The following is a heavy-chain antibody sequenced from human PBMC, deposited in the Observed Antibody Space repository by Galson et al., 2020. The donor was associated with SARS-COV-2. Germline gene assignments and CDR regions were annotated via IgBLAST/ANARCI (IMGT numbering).Heavy chain of an antibody. Sequence: KISCKASGGTFSNYAISWFRQAPGQGPEWMGGIIPIFRTQKYAQNFLGRVSITADGSTSTAYMELTTLRSEDTAVYYCARHRSPPLGELLWGDAFDIWGHGTRVTVSS. CDR3: ARHRSPPLGELLWGDAFDI. J-gene: IGHJ3*02. D-gene: IGHD3-16*01. CDR2: IIPIFRTQ. CDR1: GGTFSNYA. V-gene: IGHV1-69*01.